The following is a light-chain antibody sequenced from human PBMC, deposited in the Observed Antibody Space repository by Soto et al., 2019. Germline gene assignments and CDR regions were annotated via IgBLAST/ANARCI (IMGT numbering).Light chain of an antibody. Sequence: EVVMKHSLATVSVSTGERATLSCRASEIVTTNLAWYQQNPGQPPRLLIYGASTRATGIPVRFSGSGSGTEFTLTISSLQSEDFAVYYCQQYHKWPRLTFGQGTRLEIK. CDR1: EIVTTN. J-gene: IGKJ5*01. CDR3: QQYHKWPRLT. CDR2: GAS. V-gene: IGKV3-15*01.